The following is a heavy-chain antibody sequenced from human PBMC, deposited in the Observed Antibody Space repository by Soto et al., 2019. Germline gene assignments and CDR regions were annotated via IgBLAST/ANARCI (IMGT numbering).Heavy chain of an antibody. CDR1: GASIRSYH. J-gene: IGHJ5*02. CDR3: AKDVSSRRWFDP. V-gene: IGHV4-4*07. D-gene: IGHD3-16*01. Sequence: LSLTCAVSGASIRSYHWSWIRQPAGKGLEWIGRMQHTGNTNYNPSLKSRVTMSVDTSKNQISLKMTSVTAADTAVYFCAKDVSSRRWFDPWGQGILVTVSS. CDR2: MQHTGNT.